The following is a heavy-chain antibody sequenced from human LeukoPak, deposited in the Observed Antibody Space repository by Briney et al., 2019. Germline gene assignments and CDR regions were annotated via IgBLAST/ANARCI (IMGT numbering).Heavy chain of an antibody. CDR1: GFSFNTYT. J-gene: IGHJ3*02. CDR3: ARPRAGYVSAFDI. D-gene: IGHD5-12*01. Sequence: GGSLRLSCAASGFSFNTYTMRWVRQAPGKGLEWVSYISSSGSTIYYADSVKGRFTISRDNAKNSLYLQMNSLRAEDTAVYYCARPRAGYVSAFDIWGQGTMVTVSS. CDR2: ISSSGSTI. V-gene: IGHV3-48*04.